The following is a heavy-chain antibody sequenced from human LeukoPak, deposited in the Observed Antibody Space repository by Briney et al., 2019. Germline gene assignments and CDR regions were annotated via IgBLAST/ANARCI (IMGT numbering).Heavy chain of an antibody. J-gene: IGHJ4*02. Sequence: PGGSLRLSCAASGFTSDDYAMHWVRQAPGKGLEWVSGISWNSGSIGYADSVKGRFTISRDNAKNSLYLQMNSLRAEDTALYYCAKDIRYRYDSSGFDYWGQGTLVTVSS. D-gene: IGHD3-22*01. V-gene: IGHV3-9*02. CDR3: AKDIRYRYDSSGFDY. CDR1: GFTSDDYA. CDR2: ISWNSGSI.